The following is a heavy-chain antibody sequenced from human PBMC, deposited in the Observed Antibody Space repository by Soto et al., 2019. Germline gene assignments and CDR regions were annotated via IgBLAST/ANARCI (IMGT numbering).Heavy chain of an antibody. CDR3: TTDRPDPLPQYYYYGMDV. Sequence: GGSLRLSCAASGFTFSNAWMNWVRQAPGKGLEWVGRIKSKTDGGTTDYAAPVKGRFTISRDDSKNTLYLQMNSLKTEDTAVYYCTTDRPDPLPQYYYYGMDVWGQGTTVTVSS. D-gene: IGHD2-15*01. J-gene: IGHJ6*02. CDR2: IKSKTDGGTT. CDR1: GFTFSNAW. V-gene: IGHV3-15*07.